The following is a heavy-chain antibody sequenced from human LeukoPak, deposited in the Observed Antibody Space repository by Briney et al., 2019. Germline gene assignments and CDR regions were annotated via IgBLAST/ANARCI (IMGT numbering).Heavy chain of an antibody. CDR3: ARRGSGLYYYYGMDV. J-gene: IGHJ6*02. CDR1: GYTFTSYG. CDR2: ISAYNGNT. D-gene: IGHD3-16*01. V-gene: IGHV1-18*01. Sequence: ASVKVSCKASGYTFTSYGVSWVRQAPGQGLEWMGWISAYNGNTNYAQKLQGRVTMTTDTSTSTAYMELRSLRSDDTAVYYCARRGSGLYYYYGMDVWGQGTTVTVSS.